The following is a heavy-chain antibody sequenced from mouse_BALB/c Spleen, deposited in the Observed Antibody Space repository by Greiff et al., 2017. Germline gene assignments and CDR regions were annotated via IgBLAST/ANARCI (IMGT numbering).Heavy chain of an antibody. Sequence: QVHVKQSGPELVKPGASVKISCKASGYSFTSYYIHWVKQRPGQGLEWIGWIFPGSGNTKYNEKFKGKATLTADTSSSTAYMQLSSLTSEDSAVYFCARSGLGLFDYWGQGTTLTVSS. J-gene: IGHJ2*01. V-gene: IGHV1-66*01. D-gene: IGHD3-3*01. CDR1: GYSFTSYY. CDR2: IFPGSGNT. CDR3: ARSGLGLFDY.